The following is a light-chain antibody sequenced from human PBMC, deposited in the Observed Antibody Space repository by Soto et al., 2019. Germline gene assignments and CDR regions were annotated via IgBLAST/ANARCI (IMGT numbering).Light chain of an antibody. V-gene: IGKV3-20*01. CDR2: GAS. J-gene: IGKJ1*01. CDR1: QSVSSSD. CDR3: QQYGSSPWS. Sequence: EIVLTQSPGTLSLSPGERATLSCRASQSVSSSDLAWYQQKPGQAPRPLIYGASSRAIGIPDRFSGSGSGTDFTLTISRLEPVDFAVYYCQQYGSSPWSFGQGTKVVIK.